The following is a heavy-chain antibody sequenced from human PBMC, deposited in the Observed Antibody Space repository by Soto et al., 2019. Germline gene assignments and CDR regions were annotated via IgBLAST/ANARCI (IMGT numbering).Heavy chain of an antibody. Sequence: GSLRLSCAASGFTFSSYTMHWVRQAPGKGLEWVSSISTGSSYIYYADSLKGRFTISRDNAGNSLYPQMNSLRAEDTAVYYCAREMKQLVQEGFLQHWGQGTLVTVSS. V-gene: IGHV3-21*01. CDR1: GFTFSSYT. CDR3: AREMKQLVQEGFLQH. D-gene: IGHD6-13*01. J-gene: IGHJ1*01. CDR2: ISTGSSYI.